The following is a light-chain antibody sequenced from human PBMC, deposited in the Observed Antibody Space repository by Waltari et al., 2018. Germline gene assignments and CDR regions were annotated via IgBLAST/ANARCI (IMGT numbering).Light chain of an antibody. Sequence: DIVMTQSPDSLVVSLGERATIHCKSSRNLLYSTNNKDFLAWYQQKPGQPPKLLIYWASTRESGVPDRFTGSGSGTDFSLTISSLQAEDVAVYYCQQYYDTPYTFGQGTKLEIK. CDR3: QQYYDTPYT. J-gene: IGKJ2*01. V-gene: IGKV4-1*01. CDR2: WAS. CDR1: RNLLYSTNNKDF.